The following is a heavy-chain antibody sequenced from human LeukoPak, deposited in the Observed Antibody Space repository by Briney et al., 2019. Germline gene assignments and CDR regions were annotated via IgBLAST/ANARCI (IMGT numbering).Heavy chain of an antibody. D-gene: IGHD1-26*01. Sequence: ASVKVSCKASGYTFTGYYMHWVRQAPGQGLEWMGWINPNSGGTNYAQKSQGWVTMTRDTSISTAYMELSRLRSDDTAVYYCARGTIRVGATTEVSYYFDYWGQGTLVTVSS. J-gene: IGHJ4*02. CDR3: ARGTIRVGATTEVSYYFDY. V-gene: IGHV1-2*04. CDR1: GYTFTGYY. CDR2: INPNSGGT.